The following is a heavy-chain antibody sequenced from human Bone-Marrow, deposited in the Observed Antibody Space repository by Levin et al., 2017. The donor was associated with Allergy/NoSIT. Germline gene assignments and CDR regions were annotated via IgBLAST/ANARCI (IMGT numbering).Heavy chain of an antibody. CDR2: INAGNGNT. Sequence: GGSLRLSCKASGYTFTSYAMHWVRQAPGQRLEWMGWINAGNGNTKYSQKFQGRVTITRDTSASTAYMELSSLRSEDTAVYYCARDLPHNSGWNHDAFDIWGQGTMVTVSS. J-gene: IGHJ3*02. CDR3: ARDLPHNSGWNHDAFDI. V-gene: IGHV1-3*01. CDR1: GYTFTSYA. D-gene: IGHD6-19*01.